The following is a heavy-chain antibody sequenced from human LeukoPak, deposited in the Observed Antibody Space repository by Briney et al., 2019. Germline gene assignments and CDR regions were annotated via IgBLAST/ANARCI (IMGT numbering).Heavy chain of an antibody. D-gene: IGHD6-6*01. V-gene: IGHV3-33*08. CDR1: GFTFSTYS. CDR2: IWYDGSNK. CDR3: AREGPTMGSSSHYGMDV. Sequence: GGSLRLSCAASGFTFSTYSMNWVRQAPGKGLEWVAVIWYDGSNKYYADSVKGRFTISRDNSKNTLYLQMNSLRAEDTAVYYCAREGPTMGSSSHYGMDVWGQGTTVTVSS. J-gene: IGHJ6*02.